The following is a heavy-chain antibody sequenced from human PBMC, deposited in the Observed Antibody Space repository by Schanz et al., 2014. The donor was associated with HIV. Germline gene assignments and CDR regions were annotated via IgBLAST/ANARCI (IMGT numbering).Heavy chain of an antibody. V-gene: IGHV1-2*02. CDR1: GYTFTGHY. CDR3: ARGASVAARGWFDP. D-gene: IGHD3-10*01. Sequence: QVQLVQSGAEVKAPGASVKVSCKTSGYTFTGHYMHWIRQAPGQGLEWMGWITPNSGAPQYAQKCQDRVTMTREKSISTVYMGLTSLTPDDTAVYFCARGASVAARGWFDPWGQGTLIIVSS. CDR2: ITPNSGAP. J-gene: IGHJ5*02.